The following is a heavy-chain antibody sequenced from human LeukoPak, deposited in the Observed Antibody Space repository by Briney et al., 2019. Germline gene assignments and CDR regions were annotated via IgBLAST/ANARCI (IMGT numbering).Heavy chain of an antibody. CDR1: GFTVSSNY. J-gene: IGHJ5*02. Sequence: GGSLRLSCAASGFTVSSNYMSWVRQAPGKGLEWVSVIYSGGSTYYADSVKGRFTISRDNAKDSLYLQMNSLRAEDTAVYYCAKDEVAGTDWFDPWGQGTLVTVSS. V-gene: IGHV3-53*05. D-gene: IGHD6-19*01. CDR2: IYSGGST. CDR3: AKDEVAGTDWFDP.